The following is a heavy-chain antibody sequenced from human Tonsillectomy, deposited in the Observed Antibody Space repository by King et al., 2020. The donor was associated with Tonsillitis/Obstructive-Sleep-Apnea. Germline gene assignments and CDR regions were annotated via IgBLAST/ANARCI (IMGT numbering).Heavy chain of an antibody. CDR3: ARVYDFLTGGGPAPRFDP. J-gene: IGHJ5*02. Sequence: VQLQQWGAGLLTPSETLSLTCAVYGGSFSGYYWSWIRQPPGKGLEWIGEINHSGSTNYNPSLKSRVTISVDTSKNQFSLKLSSVTAADTAVYYCARVYDFLTGGGPAPRFDPWGQGTLVTVSS. V-gene: IGHV4-34*01. CDR2: INHSGST. D-gene: IGHD3-9*01. CDR1: GGSFSGYY.